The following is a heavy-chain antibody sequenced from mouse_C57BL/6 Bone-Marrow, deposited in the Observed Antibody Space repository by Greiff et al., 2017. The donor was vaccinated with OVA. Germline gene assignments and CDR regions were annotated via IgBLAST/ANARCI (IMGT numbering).Heavy chain of an antibody. CDR1: GFTFSDYG. Sequence: EVKLMESGGGLVKPGGSLKLSCAASGFTFSDYGMHWVRQAPEKGLEWVAYISSGSSTIYYADTVKGRFTISRDNAKNTLFLQMTSLRSEDTAMYYCARGGGYYYGSSWYFDVWGTGTTVTVSS. CDR3: ARGGGYYYGSSWYFDV. CDR2: ISSGSSTI. D-gene: IGHD1-1*01. V-gene: IGHV5-17*01. J-gene: IGHJ1*03.